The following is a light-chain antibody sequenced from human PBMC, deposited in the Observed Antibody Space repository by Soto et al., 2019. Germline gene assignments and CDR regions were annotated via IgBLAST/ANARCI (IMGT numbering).Light chain of an antibody. J-gene: IGLJ2*01. V-gene: IGLV2-23*01. Sequence: QSALTQPASVSGSPGQSITISCTGTSSDVGSYNLVSWYQRHPGKAPKVIIYEGSKRPSGVSNRFSGSKSGNTASLTISGLLPEDEADYFCCSYAGSSTPVIFGGGTKLTVL. CDR2: EGS. CDR1: SSDVGSYNL. CDR3: CSYAGSSTPVI.